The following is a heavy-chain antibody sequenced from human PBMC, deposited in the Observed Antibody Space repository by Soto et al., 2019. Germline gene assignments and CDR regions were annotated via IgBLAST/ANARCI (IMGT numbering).Heavy chain of an antibody. Sequence: ASVKVSCKASGDIFTGYYMHWVRQAPGQGLEWMGWINPNSGGTNYAQKFQGRVTMTRETSISTAYMELSRLRSDDTAVYYCARLSSSWEGGFDYWGQGTLVTVSS. J-gene: IGHJ4*02. D-gene: IGHD6-13*01. CDR3: ARLSSSWEGGFDY. CDR2: INPNSGGT. CDR1: GDIFTGYY. V-gene: IGHV1-2*02.